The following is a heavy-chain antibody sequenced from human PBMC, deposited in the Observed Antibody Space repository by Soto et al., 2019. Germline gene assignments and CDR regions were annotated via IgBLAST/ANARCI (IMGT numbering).Heavy chain of an antibody. J-gene: IGHJ6*02. CDR2: VYPGDSDT. Sequence: PGESLKISCKGSGYRFTNYWIAWVRQMPGKGLEWMGIVYPGDSDTRYSPSFQGQVTISADKSISTAYLQWSSLKASDTAMYYCATLRVPDAMWKWNYSYEMDVWGQGTTVTVSS. V-gene: IGHV5-51*01. D-gene: IGHD2-2*01. CDR1: GYRFTNYW. CDR3: ATLRVPDAMWKWNYSYEMDV.